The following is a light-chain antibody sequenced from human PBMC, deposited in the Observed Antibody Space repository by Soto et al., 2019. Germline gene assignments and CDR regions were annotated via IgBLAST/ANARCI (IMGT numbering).Light chain of an antibody. V-gene: IGLV2-14*01. CDR3: SSYTSSSTGV. Sequence: QSALTQPASVSGSPGQSITISCTGTSSDVGGYNYVSWYQQHPGKAPKLMIYEVSNRPSGVSNRFSGSKSGNTASLTVSGLQAEDEGDYYCSSYTSSSTGVFGGGTQLTVL. CDR2: EVS. CDR1: SSDVGGYNY. J-gene: IGLJ3*02.